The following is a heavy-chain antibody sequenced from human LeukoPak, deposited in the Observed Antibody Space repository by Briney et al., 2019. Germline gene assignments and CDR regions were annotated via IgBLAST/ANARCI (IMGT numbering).Heavy chain of an antibody. Sequence: GASVKVSCKASGYTFTSYYMHWVRQAPGQGLEWMGIINPSGGSTSYAQKFQGRVTMTRDTSTSTVYMELSSLRSEDTAVYYCARGGVIRYFDWLLQKMYYFDYWGQGTLVTVSS. CDR2: INPSGGST. J-gene: IGHJ4*02. D-gene: IGHD3-9*01. V-gene: IGHV1-46*01. CDR3: ARGGVIRYFDWLLQKMYYFDY. CDR1: GYTFTSYY.